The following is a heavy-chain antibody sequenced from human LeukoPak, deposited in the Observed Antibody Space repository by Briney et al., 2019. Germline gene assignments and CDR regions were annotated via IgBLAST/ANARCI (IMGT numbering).Heavy chain of an antibody. CDR2: IKTDGSTT. V-gene: IGHV3-74*01. CDR3: ALAGYQTDWFDS. Sequence: GRSLRLSCAASGXTFSSYWMHWVRQAPGKGLVWVSRIKTDGSTTNYADSVKGRFTISRDNAKNTLYLQMNSLRAEDTAVYYCALAGYQTDWFDSWGQGTLVTVSS. J-gene: IGHJ5*01. CDR1: GXTFSSYW. D-gene: IGHD2-15*01.